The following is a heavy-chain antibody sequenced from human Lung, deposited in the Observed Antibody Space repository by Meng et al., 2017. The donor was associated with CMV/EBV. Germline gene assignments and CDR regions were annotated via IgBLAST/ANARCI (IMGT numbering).Heavy chain of an antibody. V-gene: IGHV1-18*01. CDR1: GYTFTSYG. J-gene: IGHJ6*02. Sequence: AXVXVSXXASGYTFTSYGISWVRQAPGQGLEWMGWINVYNGRRDYAQRFKDRVTMTTDTSTSTAHMDLKSLRSDDTATYYCARERGYCSMIDCYKDGMDVWGQGTXVTVSS. CDR3: ARERGYCSMIDCYKDGMDV. D-gene: IGHD2-2*01. CDR2: INVYNGRR.